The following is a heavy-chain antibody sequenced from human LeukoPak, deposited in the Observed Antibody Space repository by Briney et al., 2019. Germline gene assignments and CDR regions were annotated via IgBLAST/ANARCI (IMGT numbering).Heavy chain of an antibody. Sequence: SSYAIIWVRQAPGQGLEWMGRTYYRSKWYYDYATSVSSRIAINPDTSKNLFSLQLNSVTPEDTAVYYCARDPGYYYGMDVWGQGTTVTVSS. V-gene: IGHV6-1*01. CDR1: SSYA. CDR3: ARDPGYYYGMDV. J-gene: IGHJ6*02. CDR2: TYYRSKWYY. D-gene: IGHD2-15*01.